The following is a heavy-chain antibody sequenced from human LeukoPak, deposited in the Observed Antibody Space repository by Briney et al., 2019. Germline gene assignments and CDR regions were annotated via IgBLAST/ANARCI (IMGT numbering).Heavy chain of an antibody. J-gene: IGHJ6*03. CDR3: ARLSGYYDYVWGRPYYYYMDV. CDR2: INPNSGGT. Sequence: ASVKVSCKASGYTFTGYYMHWVRQAPGQGLEWMGWINPNSGGTNYAQKFQGRVTMTRDTSISTAYMELSRLRSDDTAVYYCARLSGYYDYVWGRPYYYYMDVWGKGTTVTISS. D-gene: IGHD3-16*01. V-gene: IGHV1-2*02. CDR1: GYTFTGYY.